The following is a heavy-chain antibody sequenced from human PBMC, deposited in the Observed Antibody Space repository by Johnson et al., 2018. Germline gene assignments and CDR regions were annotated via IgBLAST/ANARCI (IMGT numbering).Heavy chain of an antibody. D-gene: IGHD3-22*01. V-gene: IGHV3-23*04. J-gene: IGHJ4*02. CDR3: AEDAKVVGLSYPYYYDY. CDR1: GFSFSDHA. CDR2: INGGGTNT. Sequence: VQLVQSGGDLVQPGGSLRLSCTGTGFSFSDHAMSWVRQAPGEGLEWVSIINGGGTNTDYADSVKGRFPISRDNSKNVLYLLMNSVRAEDTAVYYCAEDAKVVGLSYPYYYDYWGQGALVTVSS.